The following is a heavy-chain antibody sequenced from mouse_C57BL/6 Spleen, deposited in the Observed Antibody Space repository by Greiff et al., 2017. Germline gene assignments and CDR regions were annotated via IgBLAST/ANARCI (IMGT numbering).Heavy chain of an antibody. Sequence: QVQLQQSGAELARPGASVKLSCKASGYTFTSYGISWVKQRTGQGLEWIGEIYPRSGNTYYNEKFKGKATLTADKSSSTAYMELRSLTSEDSAVYFCARTSAPLYYGSSYDYFDYWGQGTTLTVSS. CDR2: IYPRSGNT. J-gene: IGHJ2*01. CDR1: GYTFTSYG. V-gene: IGHV1-81*01. CDR3: ARTSAPLYYGSSYDYFDY. D-gene: IGHD1-1*01.